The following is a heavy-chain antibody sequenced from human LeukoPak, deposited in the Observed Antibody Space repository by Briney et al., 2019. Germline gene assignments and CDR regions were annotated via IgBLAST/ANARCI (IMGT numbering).Heavy chain of an antibody. CDR3: ARGRIRRSYRSTEIEIYYFDY. V-gene: IGHV4-34*01. J-gene: IGHJ4*02. D-gene: IGHD3-16*02. CDR1: GFSFSGST. CDR2: INHSGST. Sequence: GSLRLSCGTSGFSFSGSTMHWVRQASGKGLEWIGEINHSGSTNYNPSLKSRVTISVDTSKNQFSLKLSSVTAADTAVYYCARGRIRRSYRSTEIEIYYFDYWGQGTLVSVSS.